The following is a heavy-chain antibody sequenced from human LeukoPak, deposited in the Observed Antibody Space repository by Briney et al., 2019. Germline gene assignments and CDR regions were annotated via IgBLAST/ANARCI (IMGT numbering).Heavy chain of an antibody. Sequence: PGGSLRLSCAASGFTFSSYSMNWVRQAPGKGLEWVSYISSSSSTIYYADSVKGRFTISRDNAKNSLYLQMNSLRAEDTAVYYCARDWGGGSYDYWGQGTLVTVSS. J-gene: IGHJ4*02. CDR2: ISSSSSTI. CDR1: GFTFSSYS. D-gene: IGHD3-16*01. CDR3: ARDWGGGSYDY. V-gene: IGHV3-48*01.